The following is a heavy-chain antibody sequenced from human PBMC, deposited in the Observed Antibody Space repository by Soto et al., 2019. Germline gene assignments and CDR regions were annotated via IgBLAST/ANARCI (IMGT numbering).Heavy chain of an antibody. CDR1: GFTFSNYW. J-gene: IGHJ4*02. D-gene: IGHD2-2*01. V-gene: IGHV3-21*04. CDR2: ISSGSSYI. CDR3: AKKYPGTRPFDY. Sequence: GGSLRLSCAASGFTFSNYWMHWVRQAPGKGLEWVSCISSGSSYIYYADSVKGRFTISRDNAKNSLYLQMNSLKAEDTALYYCAKKYPGTRPFDYWGQGTLVTVSS.